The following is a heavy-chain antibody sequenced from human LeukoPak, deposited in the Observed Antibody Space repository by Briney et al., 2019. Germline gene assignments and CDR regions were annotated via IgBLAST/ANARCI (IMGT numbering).Heavy chain of an antibody. J-gene: IGHJ3*02. Sequence: PGGSLRLSCAASGFTFSSYGMHWVRQAPGKGLEWVAVIWYDGSNKYYADSVKGRFTISRDNSKNTLYLQMNSLRVEDTAVYYCAMRDRGYGLDIWGQGTMVTVSS. D-gene: IGHD3-10*01. CDR1: GFTFSSYG. CDR3: AMRDRGYGLDI. CDR2: IWYDGSNK. V-gene: IGHV3-33*01.